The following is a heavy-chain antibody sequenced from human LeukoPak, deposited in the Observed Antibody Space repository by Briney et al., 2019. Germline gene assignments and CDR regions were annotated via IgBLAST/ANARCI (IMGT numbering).Heavy chain of an antibody. D-gene: IGHD2-2*02. CDR1: GFTFSSYG. V-gene: IGHV3-33*01. Sequence: GRSLRLSCAASGFTFSSYGMHWVRQAPGKGLEWVAVIWYDGSNKYYADSVKGRFTISRDNSKNTLYLQMNSLRAEGTAVYYCARDAGDCSSTSCYTGDYFDYWGQGTLVTVSS. CDR3: ARDAGDCSSTSCYTGDYFDY. CDR2: IWYDGSNK. J-gene: IGHJ4*02.